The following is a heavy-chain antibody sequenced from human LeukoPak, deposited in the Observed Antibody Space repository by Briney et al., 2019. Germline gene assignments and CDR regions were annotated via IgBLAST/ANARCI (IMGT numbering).Heavy chain of an antibody. V-gene: IGHV1-18*01. CDR3: ARDSQLVPRGYFDY. CDR1: GYTFTSYG. Sequence: ASVKVSCKASGYTFTSYGISWVRQAPGQGLEWMGWISAYNGNTNYAQKLQGRVTMTTDTSTSTAYMELRSLRSDDTAVYYCARDSQLVPRGYFDYWGQGTLVTVSS. CDR2: ISAYNGNT. D-gene: IGHD6-13*01. J-gene: IGHJ4*02.